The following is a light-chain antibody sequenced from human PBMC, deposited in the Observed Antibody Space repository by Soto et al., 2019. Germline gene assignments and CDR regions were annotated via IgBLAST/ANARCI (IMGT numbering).Light chain of an antibody. CDR3: QQRSNWPRT. Sequence: EIVLTQSPATLSLSPGDRAALSCRASQSVSSYLAWYQQKPGQPPRLLIYDASNRATGIPARFSGSGSGTDFTLTISNLEPEDFAVYYCQQRSNWPRTFGQGTKVEIK. J-gene: IGKJ1*01. CDR1: QSVSSY. CDR2: DAS. V-gene: IGKV3-11*01.